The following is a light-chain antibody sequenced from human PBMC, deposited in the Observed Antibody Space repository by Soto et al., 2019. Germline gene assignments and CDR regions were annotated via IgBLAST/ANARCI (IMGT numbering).Light chain of an antibody. CDR2: GNS. V-gene: IGLV1-40*01. Sequence: QSVLTQPPSVSGAPGQRVTISCTGSSSNIGAGYDVHWYQQLPGTAPKLLIYGNSNRPSGVPDRFSGSKSGTSAFLAITRPQAEDEAYYYCQSYDSSLSAVVFGGGTKLTVL. J-gene: IGLJ2*01. CDR3: QSYDSSLSAVV. CDR1: SSNIGAGYD.